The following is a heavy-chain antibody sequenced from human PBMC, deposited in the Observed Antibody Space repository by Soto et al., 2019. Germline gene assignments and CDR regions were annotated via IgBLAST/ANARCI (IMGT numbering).Heavy chain of an antibody. CDR3: ASVLELHYYYGMDV. V-gene: IGHV1-69*12. J-gene: IGHJ6*02. CDR2: IIPIFGTA. Sequence: QVQLVQSGAEVKKPGSSVKVSCKASGGTFSSYAISWVRQALGQGLEWMGGIIPIFGTANYAQKFQGRVTITADESTSTAYMELSSLRSEDTAVYYCASVLELHYYYGMDVWGQGTTVTVSS. D-gene: IGHD1-7*01. CDR1: GGTFSSYA.